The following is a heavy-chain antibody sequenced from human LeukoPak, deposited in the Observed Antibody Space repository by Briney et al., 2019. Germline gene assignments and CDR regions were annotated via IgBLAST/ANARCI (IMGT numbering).Heavy chain of an antibody. Sequence: GGSLRLSCAASGFTFSSYAMHWVRQAPGKGLEYVSAISSNGGSTYYANSVKGRFTISRDNSKNTLYLQMGSLRAEDMAVYYCARDLGYSQYYFDYWGQGTLVTVSS. J-gene: IGHJ4*02. CDR2: ISSNGGST. CDR3: ARDLGYSQYYFDY. CDR1: GFTFSSYA. V-gene: IGHV3-64*01. D-gene: IGHD1-26*01.